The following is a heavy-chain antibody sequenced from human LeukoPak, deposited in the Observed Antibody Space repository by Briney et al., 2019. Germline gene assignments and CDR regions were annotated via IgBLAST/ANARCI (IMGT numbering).Heavy chain of an antibody. Sequence: SETLSLTCTVSGGSISNYYWGWIRQPPGKGLEWIGSIYHSGKTYYNPSLKSRVTISVDTSKNQFSLNLNSVTAADTALYYCARHIIVVVPTAIRENWFDRWGQGTLVTVSS. J-gene: IGHJ5*02. CDR3: ARHIIVVVPTAIRENWFDR. CDR1: GGSISNYY. V-gene: IGHV4-38-2*02. CDR2: IYHSGKT. D-gene: IGHD2-2*01.